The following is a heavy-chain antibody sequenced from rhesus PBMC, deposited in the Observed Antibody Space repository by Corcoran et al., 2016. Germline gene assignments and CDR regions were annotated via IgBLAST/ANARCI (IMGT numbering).Heavy chain of an antibody. CDR2: IAPSDSAT. CDR1: GYSFTSYW. J-gene: IGHJ6*01. V-gene: IGHV5-2*01. CDR3: AKDLGPYYND. D-gene: IGHD3-3*01. Sequence: EVQLVQSGAEVKRPGESLKISCKTSGYSFTSYWISWVRQMPGKGLVWMGAIAPSDSATRYSPSFQGQVTISADQSISTAYLQWSSLKASDSATYYCAKDLGPYYNDWGQGVVVTVSS.